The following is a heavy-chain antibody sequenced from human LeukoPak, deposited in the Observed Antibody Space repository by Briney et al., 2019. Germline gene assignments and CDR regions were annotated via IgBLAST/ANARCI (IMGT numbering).Heavy chain of an antibody. D-gene: IGHD3-16*01. Sequence: ASETLSLTCAVYGESFSGYYWSWIRQPPGRGLEWIGEINHSGSTSYSASLKSRVTISVDRSKNQFSLKLSSVTAADTAVYYCARDGAPGGGDYWYFDLWGRGTLVTVSS. V-gene: IGHV4-34*01. J-gene: IGHJ2*01. CDR1: GESFSGYY. CDR2: INHSGST. CDR3: ARDGAPGGGDYWYFDL.